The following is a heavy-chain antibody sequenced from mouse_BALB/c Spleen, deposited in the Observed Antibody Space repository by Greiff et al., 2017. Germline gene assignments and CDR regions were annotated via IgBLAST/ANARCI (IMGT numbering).Heavy chain of an antibody. CDR3: ARSGNYGSSYGGFAY. J-gene: IGHJ3*01. CDR1: GYTFTSYV. D-gene: IGHD1-1*01. CDR2: INPYNDGT. Sequence: VQLKQSGPELVKPGASVKMSCKASGYTFTSYVMHWVKQKPGQGLEWIGYINPYNDGTKYNEKFKGKATLTSDKSSSTAYMELSSLTSEDSAVYYCARSGNYGSSYGGFAYWGQGTLVTVSA. V-gene: IGHV1-14*01.